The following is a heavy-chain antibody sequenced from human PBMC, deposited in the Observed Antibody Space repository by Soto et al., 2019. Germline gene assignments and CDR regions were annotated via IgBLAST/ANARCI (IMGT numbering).Heavy chain of an antibody. CDR2: IIPISGTA. Sequence: VQLVQSGAEVKKPGSSVKVSCKASGGTFSSYAISWVRQAPGQGLEWMGGIIPISGTANYAQKFQGRVTITVDESTSTAYMELSSLRSEDTAVYYCARSQGSSTSLEIYYYYYYGMDVWGQGTTVTVSS. J-gene: IGHJ6*02. V-gene: IGHV1-69*01. D-gene: IGHD2-2*01. CDR3: ARSQGSSTSLEIYYYYYYGMDV. CDR1: GGTFSSYA.